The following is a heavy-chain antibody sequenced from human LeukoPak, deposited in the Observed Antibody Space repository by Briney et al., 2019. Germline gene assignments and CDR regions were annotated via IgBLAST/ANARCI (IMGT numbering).Heavy chain of an antibody. V-gene: IGHV3-21*01. D-gene: IGHD6-13*01. CDR3: ATPAAGPGAEYSQY. CDR1: GFTLRSYT. J-gene: IGHJ1*01. CDR2: IDYSSKYI. Sequence: GGSLRLSCAASGFTLRSYTMNWVRQAPGKGLEWVSSIDYSSKYIYTADSLKGRFTTPRDNAKNSLDLQMNSLKAEDTAVYYCATPAAGPGAEYSQYWGQGTLVIVSS.